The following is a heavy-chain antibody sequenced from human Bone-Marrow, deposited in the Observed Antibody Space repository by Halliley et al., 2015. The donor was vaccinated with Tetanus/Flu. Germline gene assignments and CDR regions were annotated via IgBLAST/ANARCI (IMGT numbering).Heavy chain of an antibody. CDR3: ARTHNINYYDSDGYYDY. J-gene: IGHJ4*02. D-gene: IGHD3-22*01. Sequence: LVKPTQTLTLTCTFSGFSLSTNGMCVQWIRQPPGKALEWLALIDWEDDKYYSASLRARLTISKDTSRNQVVLTMTDMDPVDTATYFCARTHNINYYDSDGYYDYWGQGTLVTVSS. V-gene: IGHV2-70*01. CDR2: IDWEDDK. CDR1: GFSLSTNGMC.